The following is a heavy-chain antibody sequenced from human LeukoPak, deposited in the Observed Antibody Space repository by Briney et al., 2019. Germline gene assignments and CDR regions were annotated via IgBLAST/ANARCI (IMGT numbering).Heavy chain of an antibody. Sequence: SWETLSLICTVSGASISGYYCKWIRQSPEKGLEWIGDIYHSGTINFTPSPKARVTMSIDTSKNLFTLKLSSVTAADTAVYHSAKSRSLGLQYFDTWGQGTLATVSS. D-gene: IGHD4-11*01. CDR3: AKSRSLGLQYFDT. V-gene: IGHV4-59*01. CDR1: GASISGYY. CDR2: IYHSGTI. J-gene: IGHJ4*02.